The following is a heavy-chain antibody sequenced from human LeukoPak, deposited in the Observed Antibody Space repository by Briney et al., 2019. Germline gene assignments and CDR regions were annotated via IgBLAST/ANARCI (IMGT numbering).Heavy chain of an antibody. CDR1: GGTFSSYA. J-gene: IGHJ5*02. V-gene: IGHV1-69*04. CDR2: IIPILGIA. D-gene: IGHD4-17*01. Sequence: SVKVSCKASGGTFSSYAISWVRQAPGQGLEWMGRIIPILGIANYAQKFQSRVTITADKSTSTAYMELSSLRSEDTAVYYCARAALRPQNNWFDPWGQGTLVTVSS. CDR3: ARAALRPQNNWFDP.